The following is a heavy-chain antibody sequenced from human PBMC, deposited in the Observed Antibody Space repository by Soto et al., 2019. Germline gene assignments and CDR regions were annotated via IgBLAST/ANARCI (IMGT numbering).Heavy chain of an antibody. CDR2: IYYTGTT. Sequence: SETLSLTCAVSGYSISSGNWWGWIRQPPGEGLEWIGYIYYTGTTYYHPSLKSRATMSVDTSKNQFSLRLSSVTAVDTAIYYCTITRGDPQLHGLDYWAQGTLVTVSS. CDR1: GYSISSGNW. D-gene: IGHD3-10*01. V-gene: IGHV4-28*01. CDR3: TITRGDPQLHGLDY. J-gene: IGHJ4*02.